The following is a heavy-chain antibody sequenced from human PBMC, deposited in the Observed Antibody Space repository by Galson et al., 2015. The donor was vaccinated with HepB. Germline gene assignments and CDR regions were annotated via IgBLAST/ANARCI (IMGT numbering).Heavy chain of an antibody. V-gene: IGHV4-39*01. D-gene: IGHD6-19*01. Sequence: SETLSLTCTVSGGSISSDTYYWGWIRQPPGKGLEWIGSTHYSGTTYHNPSLKSRVSISVDTSKNQFSLRLSSVTAADTAVYYCARSTPLAGREVGKGRFDYWGQGTLVTV. CDR3: ARSTPLAGREVGKGRFDY. CDR2: THYSGTT. CDR1: GGSISSDTYY. J-gene: IGHJ4*02.